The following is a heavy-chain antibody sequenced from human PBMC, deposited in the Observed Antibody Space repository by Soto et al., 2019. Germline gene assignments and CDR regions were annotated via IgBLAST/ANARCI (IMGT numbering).Heavy chain of an antibody. Sequence: QVQLVESGGGVVQPGRSLRLSCAASGFTFSSYAMHWVRQAPGKGLEWVAVISYDGSNKYYADSVKGRFTISRDNSKNTLYLQMNSLRAEDTAVYYGARSSEQWLVLGSDYWGQGTLVTVSS. D-gene: IGHD6-19*01. V-gene: IGHV3-30-3*01. CDR1: GFTFSSYA. J-gene: IGHJ4*02. CDR2: ISYDGSNK. CDR3: ARSSEQWLVLGSDY.